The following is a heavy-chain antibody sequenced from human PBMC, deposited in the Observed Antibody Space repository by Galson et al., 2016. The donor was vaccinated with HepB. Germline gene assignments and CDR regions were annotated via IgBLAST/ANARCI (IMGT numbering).Heavy chain of an antibody. D-gene: IGHD3-3*01. CDR2: ISSSGSSI. V-gene: IGHV3-11*01. CDR3: ARGSTTTFGVVMHYNWFDP. J-gene: IGHJ5*02. Sequence: SLRLSCAASGFIFSDYYMSWIRQAPGKGLEWISYISSSGSSIYYADFVKGRFTISRDNAKNSLYLQMNSLRAADTAVYYCARGSTTTFGVVMHYNWFDPWGQGTLVTVSS. CDR1: GFIFSDYY.